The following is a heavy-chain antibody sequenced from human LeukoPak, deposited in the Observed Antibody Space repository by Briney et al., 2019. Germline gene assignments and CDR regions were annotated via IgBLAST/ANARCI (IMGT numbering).Heavy chain of an antibody. V-gene: IGHV3-23*01. CDR2: INGGGGST. Sequence: PGGSLRLSXAASGFTFSIYAMTWVRQTPGKGLKWVSAINGGGGSTYADSVKGRFTISRDNAKSTLYLQMDSLRAEDTAVYYCAKDLVTTLHWYFDLWGRGTLVTVSS. CDR1: GFTFSIYA. D-gene: IGHD4-17*01. CDR3: AKDLVTTLHWYFDL. J-gene: IGHJ2*01.